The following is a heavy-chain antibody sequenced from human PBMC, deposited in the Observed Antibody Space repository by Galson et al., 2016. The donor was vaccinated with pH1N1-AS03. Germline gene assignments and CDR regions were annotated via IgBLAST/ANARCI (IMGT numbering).Heavy chain of an antibody. CDR2: LSSRGDDA. V-gene: IGHV3-23*01. CDR3: AKGQLGILFYGIRV. Sequence: SLRLSCAASGFTFSTYSMAWVRQAPGKGLEWVSALSSRGDDAYYADSVKGRFTISRDNPVNTLYLQMNSLEAEDTAVYYCAKGQLGILFYGIRVWGQGTTVIVSS. J-gene: IGHJ6*02. D-gene: IGHD7-27*01. CDR1: GFTFSTYS.